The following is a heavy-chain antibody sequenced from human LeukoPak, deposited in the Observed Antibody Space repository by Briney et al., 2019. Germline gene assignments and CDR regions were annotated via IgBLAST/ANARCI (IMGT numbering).Heavy chain of an antibody. D-gene: IGHD4-17*01. V-gene: IGHV3-30*18. CDR1: GFTFSSYC. CDR3: AKDLHYGLDY. J-gene: IGHJ4*01. CDR2: ISYDGSNK. Sequence: PGRSLRLSCAASGFTFSSYCMHWVRQAPGKGLEWVAVISYDGSNKYYADSVKGRFTISRDNSKNTLYLQMISLRAEDTAVYYCAKDLHYGLDYWGHGTLVTVSS.